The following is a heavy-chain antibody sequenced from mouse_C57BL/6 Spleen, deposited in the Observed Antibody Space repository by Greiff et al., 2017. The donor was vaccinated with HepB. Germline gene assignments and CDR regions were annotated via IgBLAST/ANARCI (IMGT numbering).Heavy chain of an antibody. CDR2: IYPGDGDT. J-gene: IGHJ3*01. D-gene: IGHD1-1*01. CDR3: ARRGGEYYGSSLPWFAY. V-gene: IGHV1-82*01. CDR1: GYAFSSSW. Sequence: QVQLQQSGPELVKPGASVKISCKASGYAFSSSWMNWVKQRPGKGLEWIGRIYPGDGDTNYNGKFKGKATLTADKSSSTAYMQLSSLTSEDSAVYFGARRGGEYYGSSLPWFAYWGQGTLVTVSA.